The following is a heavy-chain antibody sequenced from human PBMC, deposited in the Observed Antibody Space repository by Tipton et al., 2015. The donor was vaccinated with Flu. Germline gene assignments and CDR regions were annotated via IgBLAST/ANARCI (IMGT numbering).Heavy chain of an antibody. V-gene: IGHV4-39*07. CDR1: GGSISSSSYY. CDR2: IYYSGNT. J-gene: IGHJ3*02. Sequence: TLSLTCTVSGGSISSSSYYWGWNRQPPGKGLEWIGSIYYSGNTYYNPSLKSRVTIPVDTSKNQFSLKLSSVTASDTAVYYCARDGFITMIVVVTPGAFDIWGQGTMVTVSS. D-gene: IGHD3-22*01. CDR3: ARDGFITMIVVVTPGAFDI.